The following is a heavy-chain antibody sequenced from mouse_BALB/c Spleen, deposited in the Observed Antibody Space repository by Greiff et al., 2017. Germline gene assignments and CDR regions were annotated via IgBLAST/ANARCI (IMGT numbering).Heavy chain of an antibody. CDR1: GFNIKDTY. D-gene: IGHD1-1*01. V-gene: IGHV14-3*02. J-gene: IGHJ1*01. Sequence: EVQLVESGAELVKPGASVKLSCTASGFNIKDTYMHWVKQRPEQGLEWIGRIDPANGNTKYDPKFQGKATIKADTSSTTAYLQLSSLTSEDTAVYYCAREDGSSYGYFDVWGAGTTVTVSS. CDR2: IDPANGNT. CDR3: AREDGSSYGYFDV.